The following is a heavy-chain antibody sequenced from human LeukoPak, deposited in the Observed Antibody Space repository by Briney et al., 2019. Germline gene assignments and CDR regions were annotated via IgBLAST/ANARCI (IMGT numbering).Heavy chain of an antibody. CDR1: GGSISNYY. Sequence: PSETLSLTCTVSGGSISNYYWSWIRQPPGKGLEWIGYIYYSGNTNYNPSLKSRVTISVDTSKNQFSLKLTSVTTADTAVYYCARTRRWGCNPINMDYWGQGTLVTVSS. CDR3: ARTRRWGCNPINMDY. J-gene: IGHJ4*02. D-gene: IGHD4-23*01. CDR2: IYYSGNT. V-gene: IGHV4-59*01.